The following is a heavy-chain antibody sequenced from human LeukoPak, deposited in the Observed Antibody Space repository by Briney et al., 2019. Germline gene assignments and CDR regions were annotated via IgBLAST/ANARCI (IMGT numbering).Heavy chain of an antibody. CDR2: IYYSGST. Sequence: PSETLSLTCTVSGGSISSYYWSWIRQPPGKGLEWIGYIYYSGSTNYNPSLKSRVTISVDTSKNQFSLKLSSVTAADTAVYYCARGDYFDSSEDAFNTWGQGTMVTVSS. CDR3: ARGDYFDSSEDAFNT. D-gene: IGHD3-22*01. CDR1: GGSISSYY. J-gene: IGHJ3*02. V-gene: IGHV4-59*01.